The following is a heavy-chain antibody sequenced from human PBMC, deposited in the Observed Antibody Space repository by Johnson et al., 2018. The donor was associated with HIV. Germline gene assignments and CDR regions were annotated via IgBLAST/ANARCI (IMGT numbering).Heavy chain of an antibody. Sequence: VQLVESGGGLVQPGGSLRLSCGASAFTFSSNDMKWVRQAPGKGLEWVAVISYDGSNKYYADSVKGRFTISRDNSKNTLYLQMNSLRAEDTAVYYCASGWGIVVSDAFDIWGQGTMVTVSS. J-gene: IGHJ3*02. CDR3: ASGWGIVVSDAFDI. CDR1: AFTFSSND. D-gene: IGHD6-19*01. CDR2: ISYDGSNK. V-gene: IGHV3-30*03.